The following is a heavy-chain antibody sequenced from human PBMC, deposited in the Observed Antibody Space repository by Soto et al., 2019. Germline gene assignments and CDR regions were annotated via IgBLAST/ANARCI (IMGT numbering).Heavy chain of an antibody. D-gene: IGHD2-8*01. J-gene: IGHJ5*02. V-gene: IGHV1-69*13. CDR2: IIPVFGKP. Sequence: SVKVSCKVSGDTFTANALTWVRQAPGQGLEWIGGIIPVFGKPSYAQNFQGRVTITADRSTTDESSSTAYMELRGLRSDDTAVYYCGRVALNGPGNHWGQGTLVTVSS. CDR3: GRVALNGPGNH. CDR1: GDTFTANA.